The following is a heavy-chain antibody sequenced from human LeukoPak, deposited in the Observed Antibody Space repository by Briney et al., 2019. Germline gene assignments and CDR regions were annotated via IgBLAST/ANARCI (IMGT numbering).Heavy chain of an antibody. CDR1: GFTFGDYA. V-gene: IGHV3-49*04. D-gene: IGHD5-12*01. CDR3: TRDRGNGGYGGDAFDI. J-gene: IGHJ3*02. CDR2: IRSKAYGGTT. Sequence: AGGSLRLSCTASGFTFGDYAMSWVRQAPGKGLEWVGFIRSKAYGGTTEYAASVKGRFTISRDDSKSIAYLQMNSLKTEDTAVYYCTRDRGNGGYGGDAFDIWGQGTMVTVSS.